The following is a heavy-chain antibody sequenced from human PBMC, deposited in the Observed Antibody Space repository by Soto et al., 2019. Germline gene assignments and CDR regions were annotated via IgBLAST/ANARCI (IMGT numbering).Heavy chain of an antibody. Sequence: GGSLRLSCAASGFTFSSYWMSWVRQAPGKGLEWVANIKQDGSEKYYVDSVKGRFTISRDNAKNSLYLQMNSLRAEDTAVYYCARDSFSTMVRGEVLYYYYMDVWGKGTTVTVSS. CDR2: IKQDGSEK. CDR1: GFTFSSYW. D-gene: IGHD3-10*01. J-gene: IGHJ6*03. CDR3: ARDSFSTMVRGEVLYYYYMDV. V-gene: IGHV3-7*01.